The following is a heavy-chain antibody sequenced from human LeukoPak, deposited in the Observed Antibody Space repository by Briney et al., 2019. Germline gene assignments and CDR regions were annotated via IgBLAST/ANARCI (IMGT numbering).Heavy chain of an antibody. CDR3: TKERRGTYYSYES. CDR1: GFTFSNYY. CDR2: ITYDASTR. V-gene: IGHV3-11*01. D-gene: IGHD1-26*01. J-gene: IGHJ4*02. Sequence: TGGSLRLSCAASGFTFSNYYMSWIRQAPGKGLEWVSYITYDASTRNYADSVKGRFTISRDKAKNSVYLQMNILRAEDTAVDYFTKERRGTYYSYESWRQGTLVTVSS.